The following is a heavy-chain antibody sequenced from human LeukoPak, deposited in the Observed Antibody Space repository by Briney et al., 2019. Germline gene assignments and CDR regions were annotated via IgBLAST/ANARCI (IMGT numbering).Heavy chain of an antibody. V-gene: IGHV3-15*01. CDR3: TTGTWIQLWLADY. D-gene: IGHD5-18*01. CDR1: GFTFSNAC. J-gene: IGHJ4*02. Sequence: TGGSLRLSCAAPGFTFSNACMSWVRQAPGKGLEWVGHIKGKTDGGTTDYAAPVQGRFTISRDESKNTLFLQINSLKTEDTAVYYCTTGTWIQLWLADYWGQGTLVTVSS. CDR2: IKGKTDGGTT.